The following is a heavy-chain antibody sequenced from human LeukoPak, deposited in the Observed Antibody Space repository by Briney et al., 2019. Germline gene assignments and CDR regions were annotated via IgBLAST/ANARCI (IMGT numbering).Heavy chain of an antibody. V-gene: IGHV3-48*03. CDR2: ISSGGSTI. CDR1: GFTFSSYE. CDR3: ARDRVRGVTLTRFDF. D-gene: IGHD3-10*02. Sequence: PGGSLRLSCAASGFTFSSYEMNWVRQAPGKGLEWVSYISSGGSTIYYADSVKGRFTISRDNAKNSLYLQMNSLRAEDTAIYYCARDRVRGVTLTRFDFWGQGTLVTVSS. J-gene: IGHJ4*02.